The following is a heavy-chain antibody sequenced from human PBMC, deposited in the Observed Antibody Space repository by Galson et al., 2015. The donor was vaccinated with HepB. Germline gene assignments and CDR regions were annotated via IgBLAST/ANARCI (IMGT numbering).Heavy chain of an antibody. CDR1: GFTFGDYA. D-gene: IGHD3-3*01. J-gene: IGHJ5*02. CDR3: TRGDYDFWSGYRYAGFWFDP. Sequence: SLRLSCAASGFTFGDYAMSWFRQAPGKGLEWVGFIRSKAYGGTTEYAASVKGRFTISRDDSKSIAYLQMNSLKTEDTAVYYCTRGDYDFWSGYRYAGFWFDPWGQGTLVTVSS. CDR2: IRSKAYGGTT. V-gene: IGHV3-49*03.